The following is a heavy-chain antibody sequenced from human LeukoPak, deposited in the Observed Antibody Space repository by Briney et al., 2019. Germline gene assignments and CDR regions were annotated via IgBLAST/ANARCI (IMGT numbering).Heavy chain of an antibody. CDR2: ISGSGGST. Sequence: HPGGSLRLSCAASGFTFSSYAMSWVRQAPGKGLEWVSAISGSGGSTYYADSVKGRFTISRDNSKNTLYLQMNSLRAEDTAVYYCAKDKAPMVIMTTVTTGFDYWGQGTLVTVSS. D-gene: IGHD4-17*01. CDR1: GFTFSSYA. CDR3: AKDKAPMVIMTTVTTGFDY. V-gene: IGHV3-23*01. J-gene: IGHJ4*02.